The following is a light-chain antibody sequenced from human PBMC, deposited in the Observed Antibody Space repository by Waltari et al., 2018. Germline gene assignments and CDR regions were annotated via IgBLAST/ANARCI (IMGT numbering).Light chain of an antibody. CDR3: QHYDGPSWT. CDR2: KAS. J-gene: IGKJ1*01. Sequence: IQMIQSPSTLSAPVGNRVTITCRASHSVSNWLAWYQQKAGKAPELLIFKASNLKSGVPSRFGGSGFGTEFTLTISSLQPDDFATYFCQHYDGPSWTFGQGTKVEI. CDR1: HSVSNW. V-gene: IGKV1-5*03.